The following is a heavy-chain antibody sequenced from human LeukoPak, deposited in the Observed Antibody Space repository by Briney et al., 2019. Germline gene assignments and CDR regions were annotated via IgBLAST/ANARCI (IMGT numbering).Heavy chain of an antibody. Sequence: SETLSLTCSVSGGSVSRGISYWSWIRQPPGEGLEWIAYISDSGGSDYNPSLRGRVTISLDTSKNQFSLRLTSVTAADTAVYYCARFGTSSSRFFDQWGQGTLVTVSS. CDR1: GGSVSRGISY. D-gene: IGHD6-6*01. V-gene: IGHV4-61*01. CDR2: ISDSGGS. J-gene: IGHJ4*02. CDR3: ARFGTSSSRFFDQ.